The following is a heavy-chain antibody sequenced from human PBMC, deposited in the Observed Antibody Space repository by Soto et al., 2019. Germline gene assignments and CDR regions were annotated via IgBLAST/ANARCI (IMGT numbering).Heavy chain of an antibody. CDR3: ARCSVENWFDP. Sequence: PSETLSLTCAVYGGSFSGYYLSWIRQPPGKGLEWIGEINHSGSTNYNPSLKSRVTISVDTSKNQFSLKLSSVTAADTAVYYCARCSVENWFDPWGQGTLVTVYS. CDR1: GGSFSGYY. D-gene: IGHD2-15*01. J-gene: IGHJ5*02. V-gene: IGHV4-34*01. CDR2: INHSGST.